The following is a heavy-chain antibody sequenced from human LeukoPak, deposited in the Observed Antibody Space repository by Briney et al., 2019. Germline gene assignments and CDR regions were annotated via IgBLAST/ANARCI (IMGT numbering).Heavy chain of an antibody. D-gene: IGHD3/OR15-3a*01. J-gene: IGHJ3*02. CDR2: ISSSSSYI. CDR3: ARIFWTYAFDI. CDR1: GFTFSSYS. Sequence: GGSLRLSCAASGFTFSSYSMNWARQAPGKGLEWVSSISSSSSYIYYADSVKGRFTISRDNAKNSLYLQMNSLRAEDTAVYYCARIFWTYAFDIWGQGTMVTVSS. V-gene: IGHV3-21*01.